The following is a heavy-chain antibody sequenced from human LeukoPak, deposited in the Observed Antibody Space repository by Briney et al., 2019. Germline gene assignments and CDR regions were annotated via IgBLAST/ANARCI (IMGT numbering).Heavy chain of an antibody. CDR1: GGSISSYY. CDR3: ARGTGTTYYFDY. CDR2: IYYSGST. V-gene: IGHV4-59*01. Sequence: SETLSLTCTVSGGSISSYYWSWIRQPPGKGLEWIGYIYYSGSTNYNPSLKSRVTISVDTSKNQLSLKLSSVTAADTAVYYCARGTGTTYYFDYRGQGTLVTVSS. D-gene: IGHD1-7*01. J-gene: IGHJ4*02.